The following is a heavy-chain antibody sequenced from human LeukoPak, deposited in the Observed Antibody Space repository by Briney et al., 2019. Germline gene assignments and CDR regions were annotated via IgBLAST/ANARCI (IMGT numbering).Heavy chain of an antibody. CDR2: IYESGST. Sequence: SETLSLTCTVSGGSISGYYWSWIRQPPGKALEWIGYIYESGSTDYNPSLKSRVTISRDTSKNQVSLKLTSVTAADTAVYYCARNDYGGNHPDYWGQGTLVTVSS. CDR1: GGSISGYY. CDR3: ARNDYGGNHPDY. V-gene: IGHV4-59*01. J-gene: IGHJ4*02. D-gene: IGHD4-23*01.